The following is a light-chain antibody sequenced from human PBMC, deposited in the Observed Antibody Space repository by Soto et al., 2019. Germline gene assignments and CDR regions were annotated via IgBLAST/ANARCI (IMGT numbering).Light chain of an antibody. J-gene: IGLJ1*01. CDR1: SSDVDAYNH. CDR3: SSYTSTNTYV. CDR2: EVS. Sequence: QSVLTQPASASGSAGQSMTISCTGTSSDVDAYNHVSWYQQHPGKAPKLMIYEVSNRPSGVSNRFSGSKSGNTASLTISGLQAEDEADYYCSSYTSTNTYVFGTGTKVTVL. V-gene: IGLV2-14*01.